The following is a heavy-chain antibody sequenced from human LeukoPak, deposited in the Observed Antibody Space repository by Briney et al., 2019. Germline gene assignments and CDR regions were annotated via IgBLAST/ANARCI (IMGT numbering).Heavy chain of an antibody. CDR2: IRSSGSGT. D-gene: IGHD1-7*01. CDR1: GFTFSSFS. Sequence: GGSLRLSCAASGFTFSSFSMNWVRQAPGKGLEWVSYIRSSGSGTGYTGSVKGRFTISRDNAKNSLYLQMNSLRAEDTAVYYCARMNYVSSGWGAPFDYWGQGTLVTVSS. CDR3: ARMNYVSSGWGAPFDY. V-gene: IGHV3-48*04. J-gene: IGHJ4*02.